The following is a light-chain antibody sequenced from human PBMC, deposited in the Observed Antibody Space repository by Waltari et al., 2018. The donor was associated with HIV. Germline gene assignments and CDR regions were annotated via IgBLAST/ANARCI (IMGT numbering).Light chain of an antibody. J-gene: IGLJ2*01. Sequence: QSDLTQPASVSGSPGPSITFSCTGTSSAVGGYNYVPWSQQHPGKAPKLLIYDVINRPSGVSARFSGSKSGNTASLTSSGLQAEDEADYYCSSYTAYSTLIFGGGTKLTVL. CDR2: DVI. CDR1: SSAVGGYNY. V-gene: IGLV2-14*03. CDR3: SSYTAYSTLI.